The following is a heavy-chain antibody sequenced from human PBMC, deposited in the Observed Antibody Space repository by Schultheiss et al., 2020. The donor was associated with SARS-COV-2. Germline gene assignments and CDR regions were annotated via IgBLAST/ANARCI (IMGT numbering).Heavy chain of an antibody. CDR3: ARLLWSPFYYYGMDV. Sequence: SETLSLTCAVYGGSFSDYYWSWIRQPPGKGLEWIGKINHSGSTNYNPSLKSRVTISVDTSKNQFSLKLSSVTAADTAVYYCARLLWSPFYYYGMDVWGQGTTVTVSS. J-gene: IGHJ6*02. D-gene: IGHD2-15*01. V-gene: IGHV4-34*01. CDR1: GGSFSDYY. CDR2: INHSGST.